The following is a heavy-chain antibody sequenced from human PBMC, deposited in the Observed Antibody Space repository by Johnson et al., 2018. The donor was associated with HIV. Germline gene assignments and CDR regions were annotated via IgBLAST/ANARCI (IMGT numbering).Heavy chain of an antibody. Sequence: VQLVESGGGLVQPGGSLRLSCAASGFTFSSYAMSWVRQAPGKGLEWVSAISGSGGSTYYADSVKGRFTISRDNSKNTLYLQMNSLRAEDTTVYYCANATMSGNLQPAGAFDMWGQGTMVTVSS. D-gene: IGHD1-26*01. CDR1: GFTFSSYA. CDR2: ISGSGGST. CDR3: ANATMSGNLQPAGAFDM. V-gene: IGHV3-23*04. J-gene: IGHJ3*02.